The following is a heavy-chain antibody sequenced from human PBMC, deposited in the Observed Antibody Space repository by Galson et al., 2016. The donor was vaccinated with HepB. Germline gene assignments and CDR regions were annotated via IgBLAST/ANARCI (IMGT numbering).Heavy chain of an antibody. CDR3: AKMSSSSAYYSDAFDL. Sequence: SLRLSCAASGFNFRSYWMHWVRQVPGKGLVWVSRISSDETDIIYADSVKGRFTVSRDNAKNTLFLEMSSLRAEDTAVYYCAKMSSSSAYYSDAFDLWGQGTMVTVSS. J-gene: IGHJ3*01. D-gene: IGHD3-22*01. CDR1: GFNFRSYW. V-gene: IGHV3-74*01. CDR2: ISSDETDI.